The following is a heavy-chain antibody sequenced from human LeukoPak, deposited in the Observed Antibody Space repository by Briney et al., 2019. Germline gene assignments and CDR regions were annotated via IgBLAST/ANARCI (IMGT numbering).Heavy chain of an antibody. CDR2: IKQDGSEK. CDR1: GFTFSTNW. CDR3: AKAGNGFGY. V-gene: IGHV3-7*01. Sequence: GGSLRLSCAASGFTFSTNWMSWVRQAPWKGLEWVANIKQDGSEKNYVDSVKGRFTISRDNAKSSLYLQMNSLRVEDTAVYYCAKAGNGFGYWGQGALVTVSS. D-gene: IGHD2-8*01. J-gene: IGHJ4*02.